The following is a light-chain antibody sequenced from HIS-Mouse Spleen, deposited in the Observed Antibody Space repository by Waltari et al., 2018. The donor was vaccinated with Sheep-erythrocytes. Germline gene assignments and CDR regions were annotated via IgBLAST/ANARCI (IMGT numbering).Light chain of an antibody. J-gene: IGLJ2*01. Sequence: ALTHPRSVSGCPGQSVTTSCNGTRSEVGGYNYLSWYQQHPGKAPKLMIYDVSKRPSGVPDRFSGSKSGNTASLTISGLQAEDEADYYCCSYAGSTRVFGGGTKLTVL. CDR2: DVS. CDR3: CSYAGSTRV. V-gene: IGLV2-11*01. CDR1: RSEVGGYNY.